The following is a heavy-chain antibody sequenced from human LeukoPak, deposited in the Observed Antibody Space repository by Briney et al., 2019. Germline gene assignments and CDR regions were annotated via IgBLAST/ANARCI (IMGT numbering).Heavy chain of an antibody. J-gene: IGHJ6*03. CDR3: ARITMVRGVKGMYYYYYMDV. Sequence: GASVKVSCKASGYTFTGYYMHWVRQAPGQGLEWMGRINPNSGGTNYAQKFHGRVTMTRDTSISTAYMELSRLRSDDTAVYYCARITMVRGVKGMYYYYYMDVWGKGTTVTVSS. D-gene: IGHD3-10*01. CDR1: GYTFTGYY. CDR2: INPNSGGT. V-gene: IGHV1-2*06.